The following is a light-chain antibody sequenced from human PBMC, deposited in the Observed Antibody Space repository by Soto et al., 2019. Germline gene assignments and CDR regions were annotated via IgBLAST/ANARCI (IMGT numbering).Light chain of an antibody. Sequence: EMVMTQSPATLSVSPGDGATLSCRASQSVGSNLAWFQQKPGQAPRLLIYGASTRATGIPARFSGSGSGTEFTLTISSMQSEDFVVYYCQQYYNWPSTFGQGTKLEIK. J-gene: IGKJ2*02. CDR2: GAS. V-gene: IGKV3-15*01. CDR1: QSVGSN. CDR3: QQYYNWPST.